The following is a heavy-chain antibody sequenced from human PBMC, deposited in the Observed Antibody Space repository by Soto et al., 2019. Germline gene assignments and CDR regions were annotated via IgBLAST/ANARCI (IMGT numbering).Heavy chain of an antibody. CDR1: GGSISSYY. CDR3: ARDLNIVATIGGFDP. Sequence: TSETLSLTCTVSGGSISSYYWSWIRQPPGKGLEWIGYIYYSGSTNYNPSLKSRVTISVDTSKNQFSLKLSSVTAADTAVYYCARDLNIVATIGGFDPWGQGTLVTVSS. J-gene: IGHJ5*02. D-gene: IGHD5-12*01. V-gene: IGHV4-59*01. CDR2: IYYSGST.